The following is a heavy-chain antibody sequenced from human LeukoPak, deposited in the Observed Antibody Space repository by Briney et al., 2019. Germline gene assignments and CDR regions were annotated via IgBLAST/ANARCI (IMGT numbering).Heavy chain of an antibody. Sequence: GGSLRLSCAASGFTFSDYVMIWVRQAPGKGLEWVSGITASGDRTFYGDSVRGRFTMSRDNSKNTVYLQMNSLRVDDTAVYYCARRDIVVVVSASDYWGQGTLVTVSS. J-gene: IGHJ4*02. CDR2: ITASGDRT. CDR1: GFTFSDYV. V-gene: IGHV3-23*01. D-gene: IGHD2-15*01. CDR3: ARRDIVVVVSASDY.